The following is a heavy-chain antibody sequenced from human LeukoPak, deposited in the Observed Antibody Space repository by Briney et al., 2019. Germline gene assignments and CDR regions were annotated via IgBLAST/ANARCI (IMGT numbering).Heavy chain of an antibody. CDR1: GGSISSGGYY. CDR3: ARDRARYSSSWYGTYFDY. Sequence: PSQTLSLTCTVSGGSISSGGYYWSWIRQHPGKGLEWIGYIYYSGSTYYNPSLKSRVTISVHTSKNQFSLKLSSVTAADTAVYYCARDRARYSSSWYGTYFDYWGQGTLVTVSS. CDR2: IYYSGST. J-gene: IGHJ4*02. V-gene: IGHV4-31*03. D-gene: IGHD6-13*01.